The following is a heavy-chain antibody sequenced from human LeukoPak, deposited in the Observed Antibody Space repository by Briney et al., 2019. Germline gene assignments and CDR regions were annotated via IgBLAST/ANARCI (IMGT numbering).Heavy chain of an antibody. Sequence: SETLSLTCTVSGGSISSSSYYWGWIRQPPGKGLEWIGSIYYSGSTYYNPSLKSRVTISVDTSKNQFSLKLRSVTAADTAVYFGAGPPSKYGPPTGFAPGGQEPRVPVS. V-gene: IGHV4-39*01. CDR1: GGSISSSSYY. CDR3: AGPPSKYGPPTGFAP. J-gene: IGHJ5*02. CDR2: IYYSGST. D-gene: IGHD2-2*01.